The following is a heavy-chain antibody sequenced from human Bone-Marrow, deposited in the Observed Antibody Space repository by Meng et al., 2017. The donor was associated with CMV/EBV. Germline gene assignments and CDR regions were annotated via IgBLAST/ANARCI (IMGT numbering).Heavy chain of an antibody. CDR3: ARFSMIVVATAPFRWIDP. D-gene: IGHD3-22*01. CDR1: GGSISSSNW. J-gene: IGHJ5*02. V-gene: IGHV4-4*02. Sequence: GSLRLSCVVSGGSISSSNWWSWVRQPPGKGLEWIGEIYHRGSTNYIPSLKSRVTISVAKSNNRFSLKLSSVTAADTAVYYLARFSMIVVATAPFRWIDPWGQGTLVTVSS. CDR2: IYHRGST.